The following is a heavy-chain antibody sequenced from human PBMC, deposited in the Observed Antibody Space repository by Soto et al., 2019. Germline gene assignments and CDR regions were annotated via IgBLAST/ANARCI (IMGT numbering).Heavy chain of an antibody. V-gene: IGHV3-21*01. CDR3: ARGKLDYYYYGMDV. J-gene: IGHJ6*02. Sequence: GGSLRLPCAASGFTFSSYSMNWVRQAPGKGLEWVSSISSSSSYIYYADSVKGRFTISRDNAKNSLYLQMNSLRAEDTAVYYCARGKLDYYYYGMDVWGQGTTVTVSS. CDR2: ISSSSSYI. CDR1: GFTFSSYS.